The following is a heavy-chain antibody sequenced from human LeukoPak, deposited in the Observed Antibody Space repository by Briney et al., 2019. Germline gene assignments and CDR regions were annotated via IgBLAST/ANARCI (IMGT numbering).Heavy chain of an antibody. CDR3: ARATLRAGNVFDI. V-gene: IGHV7-4-1*02. J-gene: IGHJ3*02. CDR2: ITTDTASP. D-gene: IGHD3-10*01. Sequence: ASVKVSCKASGYTFTSYGISWVRQAPGQGLEWMGWITTDTASPTYAQGFTGRFVFSLDTSVNTAFLEISSLKADDTAVYFCARATLRAGNVFDIWGQGTMLTVSS. CDR1: GYTFTSYG.